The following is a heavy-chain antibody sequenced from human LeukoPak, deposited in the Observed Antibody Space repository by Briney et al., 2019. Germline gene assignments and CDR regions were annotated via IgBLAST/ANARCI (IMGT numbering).Heavy chain of an antibody. J-gene: IGHJ4*02. CDR1: GFTFSSYS. Sequence: GGSLRLSCAASGFTFSSYSMNWVRQAPGKGLEWVSSISSSSSYIYYADSVKGRFTISRDNAKNSLYLQMNSLRAEDTAVYYCAREDRVAGTFDYWGQGTLVTVPS. CDR3: AREDRVAGTFDY. D-gene: IGHD6-19*01. V-gene: IGHV3-21*01. CDR2: ISSSSSYI.